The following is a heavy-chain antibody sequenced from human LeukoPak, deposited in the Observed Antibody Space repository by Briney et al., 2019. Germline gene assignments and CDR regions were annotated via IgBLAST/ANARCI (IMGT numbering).Heavy chain of an antibody. CDR3: ARYRSSALDY. CDR1: GGSINNYY. J-gene: IGHJ4*02. D-gene: IGHD6-19*01. Sequence: SETLSLTCTVSGGSINNYYWSWMGQPPGKGLEWIGYIHYTGSTKYNPSLQSRVTISVDTSKNQISLKLSSVTAADTAVYFCARYRSSALDYWGQGALVTVSS. CDR2: IHYTGST. V-gene: IGHV4-59*01.